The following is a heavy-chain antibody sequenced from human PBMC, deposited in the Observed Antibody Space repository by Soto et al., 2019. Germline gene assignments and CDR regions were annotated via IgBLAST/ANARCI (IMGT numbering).Heavy chain of an antibody. Sequence: QVQMVESGGGLVKPGGFLRLSCAASGFTFSDFYMSCIRQAPGKGLEWISYISSGSTNMFYADSVKGRFTVSRDNAKNSVYLQMDSLRAEDTAVYYCARDRNAAGSDYWGQGTLVTVSS. CDR2: ISSGSTNM. V-gene: IGHV3-11*01. J-gene: IGHJ4*02. CDR1: GFTFSDFY. D-gene: IGHD1-1*01. CDR3: ARDRNAAGSDY.